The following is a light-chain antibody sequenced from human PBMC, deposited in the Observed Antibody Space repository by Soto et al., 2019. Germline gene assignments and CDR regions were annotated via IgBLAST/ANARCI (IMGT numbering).Light chain of an antibody. V-gene: IGLV3-1*01. Sequence: SSELTQPPSVSVSPGQTASITCSGDKLGDKYACWYQQKPGQSPVLVIYQDSKRPSGIPERFSGPNSGNTATLTISGTQAMDEADYYCQAWDSGYVFGTGTKVTVL. CDR3: QAWDSGYV. CDR1: KLGDKY. CDR2: QDS. J-gene: IGLJ1*01.